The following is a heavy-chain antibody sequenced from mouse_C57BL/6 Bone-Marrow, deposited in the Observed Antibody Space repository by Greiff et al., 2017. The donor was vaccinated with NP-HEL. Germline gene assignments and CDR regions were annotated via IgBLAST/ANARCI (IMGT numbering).Heavy chain of an antibody. V-gene: IGHV1-62-2*01. Sequence: QVQLQQSGAELVKPGASVKLSCKASGYTFTEYTIHWVKQRSGQGLEWIGWFYPGSGSIKYNEKFTDKGTLTAATSYSTVFMELIRKTSEDSAVNFCGRHEEGGGGYGNYLDYWGQGTTLTVSS. CDR2: FYPGSGSI. CDR1: GYTFTEYT. CDR3: GRHEEGGGGYGNYLDY. D-gene: IGHD2-1*01. J-gene: IGHJ2*01.